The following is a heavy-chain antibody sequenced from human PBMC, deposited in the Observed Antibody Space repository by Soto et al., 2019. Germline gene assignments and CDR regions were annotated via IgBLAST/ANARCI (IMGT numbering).Heavy chain of an antibody. Sequence: PXATLSLTCAVSGYPISSGYYWGCIRQPPGKGLEWIGIIHHSGSTYYNPSLRSRITISVDTSKNQFSLKMPSVTAADTAVYYCARSSGYVPGGYWGQGILVTVPQ. CDR1: GYPISSGYY. CDR2: IHHSGST. D-gene: IGHD5-12*01. J-gene: IGHJ4*02. CDR3: ARSSGYVPGGY. V-gene: IGHV4-38-2*01.